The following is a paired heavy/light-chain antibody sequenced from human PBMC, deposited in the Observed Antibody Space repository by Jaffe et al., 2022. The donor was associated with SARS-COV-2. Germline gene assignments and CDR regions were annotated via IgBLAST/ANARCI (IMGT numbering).Light chain of an antibody. J-gene: IGLJ2*01. V-gene: IGLV2-8*01. CDR1: SSDVGGYIY. Sequence: QSALTQPPSASGSPGQSVTISCTGTSSDVGGYIYVSWYQQHPGKAPKLMIYEVSKRPSGVPDRFSGSKSGNTASLTVSGLQADDEADYYCSSYAGSSNFVVFGGGTKLTVL. CDR3: SSYAGSSNFVV. CDR2: EVS.
Heavy chain of an antibody. CDR1: GDSVASNSVA. CDR2: TYHRSKWYN. D-gene: IGHD6-13*01. CDR3: ARALSYISSWEFDY. V-gene: IGHV6-1*01. Sequence: QVQLQQSGPGLVKPSQTLSLTCAISGDSVASNSVAWNWIRQSPSRGLEWLGRTYHRSKWYNDYAVSVKSRITINPDTSKNQFSLQLNSVTLEDTAVYYCARALSYISSWEFDYWGQGTLVTVSS. J-gene: IGHJ4*02.